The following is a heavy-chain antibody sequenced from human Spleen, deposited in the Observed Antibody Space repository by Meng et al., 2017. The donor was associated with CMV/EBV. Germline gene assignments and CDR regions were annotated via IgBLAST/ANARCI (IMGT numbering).Heavy chain of an antibody. Sequence: KASGYTFTGYYMNWVRQAPGQGLEWMGWIKPNSGGTNYAQKFQGRVTMTRDTSISTVYMELSRLRSDDTAVYYCARVKGTTMVRGLAIWGQGTLVTVSS. CDR2: IKPNSGGT. D-gene: IGHD3-10*01. J-gene: IGHJ4*02. CDR1: GYTFTGYY. CDR3: ARVKGTTMVRGLAI. V-gene: IGHV1-2*02.